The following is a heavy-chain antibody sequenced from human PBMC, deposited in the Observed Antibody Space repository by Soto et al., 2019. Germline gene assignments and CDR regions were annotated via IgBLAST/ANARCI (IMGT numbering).Heavy chain of an antibody. CDR3: ARQTAVDGSFDY. CDR2: TTPRGGST. Sequence: QVQLVQSGAEVQKPGASVKVSCKSSGYTFTSYYMHWVRHPPGQGLEWMGITTPRGGSTSYAQKLQGRVTMTTDTSTSPVYRELSSLRTDVTALYYCARQTAVDGSFDYWGQGTLVTVSS. CDR1: GYTFTSYY. V-gene: IGHV1-46*01. J-gene: IGHJ4*02. D-gene: IGHD6-19*01.